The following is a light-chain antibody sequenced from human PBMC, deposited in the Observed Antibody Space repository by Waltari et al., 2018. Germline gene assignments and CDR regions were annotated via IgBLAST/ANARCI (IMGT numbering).Light chain of an antibody. J-gene: IGLJ2*01. Sequence: QPVLTQPPSVSGAPGQRITISCPGNSSNIGAGFDVHWFQQLPGTAPKLPIYNTILRPSGVPYRFSGSKSDTSASLVITGLQAEDEAYYYCQSYDTNWGVFGGGTKLTVL. CDR3: QSYDTNWGV. V-gene: IGLV1-40*01. CDR2: NTI. CDR1: SSNIGAGFD.